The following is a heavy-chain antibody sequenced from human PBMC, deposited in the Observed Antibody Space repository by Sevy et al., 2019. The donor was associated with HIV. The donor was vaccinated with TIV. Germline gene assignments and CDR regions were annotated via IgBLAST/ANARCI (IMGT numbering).Heavy chain of an antibody. Sequence: GGSLRLSCAASGFTFSDHYMEWVRQAPGKGLEWVGRIRNKPDSYTTEYAASVTGRFTISRDDSKNSLYLLMDSLKTEETAGYYCATHAGIAAAGRVFDYWGQGTLVTVSS. J-gene: IGHJ4*02. CDR2: IRNKPDSYTT. CDR1: GFTFSDHY. D-gene: IGHD6-13*01. CDR3: ATHAGIAAAGRVFDY. V-gene: IGHV3-72*01.